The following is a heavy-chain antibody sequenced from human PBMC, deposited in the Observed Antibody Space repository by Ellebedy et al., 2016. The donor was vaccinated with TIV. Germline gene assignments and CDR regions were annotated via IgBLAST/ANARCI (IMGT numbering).Heavy chain of an antibody. D-gene: IGHD6-19*01. CDR3: ARVSRYSGGWYKWFDP. V-gene: IGHV1-69*13. J-gene: IGHJ5*02. CDR1: GYTFSSYA. Sequence: SVKVSCXASGYTFSSYAISWVRQAPGQGLEWMGGIIPIFGTANYAQKFQGRVTITADESTSTAYMELSSLRPEDTAVYYCARVSRYSGGWYKWFDPWGQGTLVTVSS. CDR2: IIPIFGTA.